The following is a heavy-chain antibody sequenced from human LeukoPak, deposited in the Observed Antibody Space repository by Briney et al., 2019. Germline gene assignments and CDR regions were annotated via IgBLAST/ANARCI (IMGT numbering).Heavy chain of an antibody. J-gene: IGHJ3*01. Sequence: PGKSLRLSCAATGFSVSSFALHWVRQAPGKGLEWISVISFDGNKMYYADSVRGRLTLSRDISKNTVYLQMDSLKPEDTAVYYCARVITSSLGAFDLWGQGTLVTVSS. V-gene: IGHV3-30*04. D-gene: IGHD3-16*01. CDR2: ISFDGNKM. CDR3: ARVITSSLGAFDL. CDR1: GFSVSSFA.